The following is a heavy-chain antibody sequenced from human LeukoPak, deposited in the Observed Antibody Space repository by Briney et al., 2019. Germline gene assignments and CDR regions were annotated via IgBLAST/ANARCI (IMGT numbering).Heavy chain of an antibody. CDR1: GGSFSGYY. V-gene: IGHV4-34*01. CDR3: ARRNYFDY. J-gene: IGHJ4*02. CDR2: INHSGST. Sequence: SETLSLNCAVYGGSFSGYYWSWIRQPPGKGLEWIGEINHSGSTNYNPSLKSRVTISVDTSKNQFSLKLSSVTAADTAVYYCARRNYFDYWGQGTLVTVSS.